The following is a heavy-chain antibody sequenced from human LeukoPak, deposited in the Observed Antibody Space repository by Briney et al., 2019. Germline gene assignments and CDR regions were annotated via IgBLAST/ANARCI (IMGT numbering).Heavy chain of an antibody. CDR3: ARDPS. CDR2: IKQDGSEE. Sequence: GGSLRLSCAASGFTFSRYWMSWVRQAPGKGPEWVANIKQDGSEENYVDSVKGRFTISRDNAKNSLYLQMNSLRAEDTAVYYCARDPSRGQGTLVTVSS. J-gene: IGHJ4*02. V-gene: IGHV3-7*01. CDR1: GFTFSRYW.